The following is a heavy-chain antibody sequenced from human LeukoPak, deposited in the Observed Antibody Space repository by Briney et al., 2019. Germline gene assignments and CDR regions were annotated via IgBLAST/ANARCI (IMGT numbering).Heavy chain of an antibody. D-gene: IGHD6-13*01. CDR3: AREGFSRGYYQYYYMDV. CDR1: GFTLSSYA. V-gene: IGHV3-23*01. J-gene: IGHJ6*03. Sequence: PGGSLRLSCAASGFTLSSYAMSWVRQGPGKGLEWVSAISVSGNTYHADSVKGRFTISRDKSKNTLYLQMNSLRAEDTAVYYSAREGFSRGYYQYYYMDVWGKGTTVTVSS. CDR2: ISVSGNT.